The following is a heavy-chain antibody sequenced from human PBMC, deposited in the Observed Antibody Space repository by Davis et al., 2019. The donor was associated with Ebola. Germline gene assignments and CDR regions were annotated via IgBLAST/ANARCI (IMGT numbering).Heavy chain of an antibody. CDR3: ARGSSGQQLVAWFDY. D-gene: IGHD6-13*01. V-gene: IGHV4-59*01. CDR2: IYYSGST. J-gene: IGHJ4*02. Sequence: MPLETLSLTCTVSGGSISTYYWSWIRQPPGKGLEWIGYIYYSGSTNYNPSLKSRVTISVDTSKNQFSLKLSSVTAADTAVYYCARGSSGQQLVAWFDYWGQGTLVTVSS. CDR1: GGSISTYY.